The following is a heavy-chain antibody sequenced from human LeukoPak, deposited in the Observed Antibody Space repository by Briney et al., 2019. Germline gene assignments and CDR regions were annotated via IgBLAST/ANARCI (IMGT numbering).Heavy chain of an antibody. CDR3: ASCGYYYYYGMDV. CDR1: GGTFSSYA. V-gene: IGHV1-69*13. J-gene: IGHJ6*02. Sequence: ASVKVSCKASGGTFSSYAISWVRQAPGQGLEWMGGIIPIFGTANYAQKFQGRVTITADESTSTAYMELSSLRSEDTAVYYCASCGYYYYYGMDVWGQGTTVTVSS. CDR2: IIPIFGTA.